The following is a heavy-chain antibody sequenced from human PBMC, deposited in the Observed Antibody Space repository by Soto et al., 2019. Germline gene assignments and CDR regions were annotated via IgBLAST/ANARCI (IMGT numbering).Heavy chain of an antibody. CDR1: CGSISSGDYY. J-gene: IGHJ5*02. D-gene: IGHD2-8*01. Sequence: SETLSLTCTGSCGSISSGDYYWSWIRQPPGKGLEWIGYIYYSGSTYYNPSLKSRVTISVDTSKNQFSLKLSSVTAADTAVYYCARGTVYCTNGVCYNWFDPWGQGTLVTVSS. CDR3: ARGTVYCTNGVCYNWFDP. V-gene: IGHV4-30-4*01. CDR2: IYYSGST.